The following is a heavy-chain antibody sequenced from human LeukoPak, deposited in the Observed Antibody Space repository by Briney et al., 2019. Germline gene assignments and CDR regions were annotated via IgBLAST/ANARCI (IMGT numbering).Heavy chain of an antibody. CDR2: INHSGST. J-gene: IGHJ6*03. CDR1: GGSFSGYY. Sequence: KASETLSLTCAVYGGSFSGYYWSWIRQPPGKGLEWIGEINHSGSTNYNPSLKSRVTISVDTSKNQFSLKLSSVTAADTAVYYCARPPYDFWSGRYYYYMDVWGKGTTVTVSS. D-gene: IGHD3-3*01. CDR3: ARPPYDFWSGRYYYYMDV. V-gene: IGHV4-34*01.